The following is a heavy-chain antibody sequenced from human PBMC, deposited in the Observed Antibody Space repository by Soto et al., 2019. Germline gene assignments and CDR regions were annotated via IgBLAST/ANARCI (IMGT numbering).Heavy chain of an antibody. CDR1: GFTFDDYA. J-gene: IGHJ6*02. V-gene: IGHV3-9*01. Sequence: GWSLRLSCAASGFTFDDYAMHWVRQAPGKGLEWVSGISWNSGSIGYADYVKGRFTISRDNAKNSLYLQMNSLRAEDTALYYCAKDAEYSSSFGMDVWGQGTTVTVS. D-gene: IGHD6-6*01. CDR3: AKDAEYSSSFGMDV. CDR2: ISWNSGSI.